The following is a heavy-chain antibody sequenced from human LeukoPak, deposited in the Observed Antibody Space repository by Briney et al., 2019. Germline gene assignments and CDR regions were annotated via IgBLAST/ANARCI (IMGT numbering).Heavy chain of an antibody. CDR1: GFTLSSYW. CDR2: INSDGSTT. CDR3: ARDLHYYDSSGYLY. J-gene: IGHJ4*02. Sequence: GGSLRLSSAASGFTLSSYWMHWVRQAPGKGLVWVSRINSDGSTTMYADSVKGRFTISRDNAKNTLYLQMNSLRAEDTGIYYCARDLHYYDSSGYLYWGQGTLVTVSS. D-gene: IGHD3-22*01. V-gene: IGHV3-74*03.